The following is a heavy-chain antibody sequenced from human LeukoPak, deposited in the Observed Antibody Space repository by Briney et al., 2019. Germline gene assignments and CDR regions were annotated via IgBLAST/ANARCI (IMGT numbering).Heavy chain of an antibody. V-gene: IGHV4-34*01. J-gene: IGHJ4*02. Sequence: ETPSLTCAAYCGFFSGYYWSWTRQPPGKGREWIGEINHSGSTNHNPTLNSRVTITVDSSKNQFTLKLTSVTAADTAVYYCARGCLDMVVVVAAYTFDYWGQGTLVTVSS. CDR3: ARGCLDMVVVVAAYTFDY. CDR1: CGFFSGYY. D-gene: IGHD2-15*01. CDR2: INHSGST.